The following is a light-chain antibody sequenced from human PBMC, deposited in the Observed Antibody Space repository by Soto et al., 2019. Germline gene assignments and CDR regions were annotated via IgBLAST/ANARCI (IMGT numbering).Light chain of an antibody. Sequence: DIVMTQSPDSLAVFLGERATINCKSSQSVLYSSNNKNYLAWYQQKPGQPPKLVIYWASTRESVVPDRFSGSGSGTDFTLTISSLQAEDVAVYYCQQYYSTPPAFGGGTKVEIK. V-gene: IGKV4-1*01. CDR3: QQYYSTPPA. J-gene: IGKJ4*01. CDR1: QSVLYSSNNKNY. CDR2: WAS.